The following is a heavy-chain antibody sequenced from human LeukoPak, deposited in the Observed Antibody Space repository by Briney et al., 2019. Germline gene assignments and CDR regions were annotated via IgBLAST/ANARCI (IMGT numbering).Heavy chain of an antibody. CDR1: GYTFRDYG. V-gene: IGHV1-18*01. CDR2: ISCYNGKT. D-gene: IGHD6-19*01. Sequence: ASVKVSCKASGYTFRDYGISWVRQAPGQGLQWMGWISCYNGKTHSAQEFQARVIMSMDTSTSTAYMDLRSLRSDDTAVYYCARWSGGSDWRYHYGMDVWGQGTTVTVSS. CDR3: ARWSGGSDWRYHYGMDV. J-gene: IGHJ6*02.